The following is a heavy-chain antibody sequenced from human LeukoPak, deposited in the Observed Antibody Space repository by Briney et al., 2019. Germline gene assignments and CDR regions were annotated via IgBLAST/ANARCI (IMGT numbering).Heavy chain of an antibody. Sequence: GGSLRLSCAASGFTFINYWMHWVRQASGKGLVWVSRINSDGSSTTYADSVRGRFTISRDNAKNTLYLQMNSLRAEDTAVYYCARDYGRSRDYGMDVWGQGTTVTVSS. J-gene: IGHJ6*02. CDR3: ARDYGRSRDYGMDV. CDR1: GFTFINYW. CDR2: INSDGSST. V-gene: IGHV3-74*03. D-gene: IGHD3-10*01.